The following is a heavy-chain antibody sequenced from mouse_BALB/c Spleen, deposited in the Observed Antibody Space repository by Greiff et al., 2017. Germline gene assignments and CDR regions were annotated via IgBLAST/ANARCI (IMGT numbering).Heavy chain of an antibody. D-gene: IGHD1-1*01. CDR1: GFDFSRYW. CDR3: ARRPYGSSYYWYFDV. Sequence: EVHLVESGGGLVQPGGSLKLSCAASGFDFSRYWMSWVRQAPGKGLEWIGEINPDSSTINYTPSLKDKFIISRDNAKNTLYLQMSKVRSEDTALYYCARRPYGSSYYWYFDVWGAGTTVTVSS. J-gene: IGHJ1*01. V-gene: IGHV4-1*02. CDR2: INPDSSTI.